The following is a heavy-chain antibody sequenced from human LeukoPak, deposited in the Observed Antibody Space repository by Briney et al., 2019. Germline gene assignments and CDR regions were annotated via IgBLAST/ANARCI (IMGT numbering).Heavy chain of an antibody. J-gene: IGHJ4*02. D-gene: IGHD3-10*01. V-gene: IGHV4-34*01. CDR3: ASLKRGYYGSGSYYTLDY. Sequence: SETLSLTCAVYGVSFSGYYWSWIRQPPGKGLEWIGGINHSGSTNYNPSLKSRVTISVDTSKNQFSLKLSSVTAADTAVYYCASLKRGYYGSGSYYTLDYWGQGTLVTVSS. CDR1: GVSFSGYY. CDR2: INHSGST.